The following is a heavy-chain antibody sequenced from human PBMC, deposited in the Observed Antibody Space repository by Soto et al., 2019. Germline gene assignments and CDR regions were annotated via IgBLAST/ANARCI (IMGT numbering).Heavy chain of an antibody. CDR1: GFTFSSYS. Sequence: GGSLRLSCAASGFTFSSYSMNWVRQAPGKGLEWVSYISSSSSTIYYADSVKGRFTISRDNAKNSLYLQMNSLRAEDTAVYYCARDRDYDYIWGTVGPDYWGQGTLVTVSS. D-gene: IGHD3-16*01. CDR3: ARDRDYDYIWGTVGPDY. J-gene: IGHJ4*02. CDR2: ISSSSSTI. V-gene: IGHV3-48*01.